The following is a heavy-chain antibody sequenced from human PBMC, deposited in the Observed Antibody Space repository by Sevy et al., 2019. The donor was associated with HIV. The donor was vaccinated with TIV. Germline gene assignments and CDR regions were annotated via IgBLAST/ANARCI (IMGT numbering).Heavy chain of an antibody. CDR2: IFYDGSDE. CDR3: ASDILTGSDY. CDR1: GFTFSSYG. J-gene: IGHJ4*02. Sequence: GGSLRLSCAASGFTFSSYGMHWVRHAPGKGLEWVAFIFYDGSDEYYADSVKGRFTISRDNSKNTFYLQMNSLRAADTAVYYCASDILTGSDYWGQGTLVTVSS. D-gene: IGHD3-9*01. V-gene: IGHV3-30*02.